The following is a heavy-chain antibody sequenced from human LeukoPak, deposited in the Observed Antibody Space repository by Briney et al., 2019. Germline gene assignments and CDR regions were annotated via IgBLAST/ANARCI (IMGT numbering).Heavy chain of an antibody. CDR1: GFTFSTYS. V-gene: IGHV3-21*01. CDR3: ATDGRSSGWYGFDY. Sequence: RGSLRLSCAVSGFTFSTYSMNWVRQAPGKGLEWVSSITSPVGRMYYADSLKGRITISRDNARITLYLQMNSLRAEDTAVYYCATDGRSSGWYGFDYWGQGILVTVSS. CDR2: ITSPVGRM. J-gene: IGHJ4*02. D-gene: IGHD6-19*01.